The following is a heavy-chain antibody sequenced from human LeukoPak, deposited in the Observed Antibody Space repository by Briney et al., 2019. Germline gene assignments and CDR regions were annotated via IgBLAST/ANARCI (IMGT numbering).Heavy chain of an antibody. Sequence: GASVKVSCKASGYTFTGYYMHWVRQAPGQGLEWMGWINPKGGGTNYAQKFQGRVTMTRDTSISTAYMELSRLRSDDTAVFYCARSPYSTRTNWFDPWGQGTLVTVSS. CDR2: INPKGGGT. CDR1: GYTFTGYY. D-gene: IGHD6-13*01. V-gene: IGHV1-2*02. J-gene: IGHJ5*02. CDR3: ARSPYSTRTNWFDP.